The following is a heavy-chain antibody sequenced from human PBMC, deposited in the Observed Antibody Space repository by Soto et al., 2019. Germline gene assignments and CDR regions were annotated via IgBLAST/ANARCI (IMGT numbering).Heavy chain of an antibody. CDR3: ARELADGARLDP. Sequence: QVQLQESGPGLVKPSQTLSLTCTVSGGSISSGDYYWSWIRKPPGKGLEWIGYIYHSGITYYNPSLKSRVTFSVDTSKNQFSLKLSSVTAADTAVYYCARELADGARLDPWGQGTLVTVSS. CDR2: IYHSGIT. J-gene: IGHJ5*02. V-gene: IGHV4-30-4*01. CDR1: GGSISSGDYY.